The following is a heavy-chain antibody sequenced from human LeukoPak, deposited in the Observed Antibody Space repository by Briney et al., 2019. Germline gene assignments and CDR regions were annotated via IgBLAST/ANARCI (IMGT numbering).Heavy chain of an antibody. CDR1: GGSFSGYY. Sequence: SETLSLTCAVYGGSFSGYYWSWIRQPAGKGLEWIGRIYTSGSTNYNPSLKSRVTMSVDTSKNQFSLKLSSVTAADTAVYYCARILFSGMDVWGKGTTVTVSS. CDR2: IYTSGST. V-gene: IGHV4-59*10. CDR3: ARILFSGMDV. J-gene: IGHJ6*03. D-gene: IGHD3-10*01.